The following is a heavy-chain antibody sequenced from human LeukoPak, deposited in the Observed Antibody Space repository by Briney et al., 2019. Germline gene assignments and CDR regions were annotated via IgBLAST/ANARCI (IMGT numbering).Heavy chain of an antibody. Sequence: SETLSLTCSVSGDSIGSYHWSWLRQPPAKGLEWIGHVHYTWNTKYNPSLTGRVSISLDRSKNQFALSLSSLTAADTAVYYCARVASKGGMDVWGQGTTVIVSS. CDR1: GDSIGSYH. CDR3: ARVASKGGMDV. CDR2: VHYTWNT. J-gene: IGHJ6*02. V-gene: IGHV4-59*01.